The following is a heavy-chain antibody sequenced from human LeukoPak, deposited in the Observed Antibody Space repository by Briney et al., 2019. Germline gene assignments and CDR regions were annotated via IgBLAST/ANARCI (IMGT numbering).Heavy chain of an antibody. CDR2: ISSSASTI. Sequence: PGGSLRLACAASGFTFSDYYMGWIRQAPAKGLEWVSYISSSASTIYYADCVKGRFTISRDNAKNSLYLQMNSLRAEDTAVYYCARDLRTNYYGSGSYYIGAIDLNHYYYMDVWGKGTTVTISS. D-gene: IGHD3-10*01. V-gene: IGHV3-11*01. CDR1: GFTFSDYY. CDR3: ARDLRTNYYGSGSYYIGAIDLNHYYYMDV. J-gene: IGHJ6*03.